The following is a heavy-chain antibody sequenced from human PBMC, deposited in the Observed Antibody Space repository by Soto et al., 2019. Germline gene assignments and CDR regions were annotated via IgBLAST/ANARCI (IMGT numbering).Heavy chain of an antibody. CDR1: GFTFSSYS. Sequence: GGSLRLSCAASGFTFSSYSMNWVRQAPGKGLEWVSSISSSSSYIYYADSVKGRFTISRDNAKNSLYLQMNSLRAEDTAVYYCVSMSTVTRFLLDYWGQGSLVTVSS. V-gene: IGHV3-21*01. D-gene: IGHD4-17*01. CDR2: ISSSSSYI. J-gene: IGHJ4*02. CDR3: VSMSTVTRFLLDY.